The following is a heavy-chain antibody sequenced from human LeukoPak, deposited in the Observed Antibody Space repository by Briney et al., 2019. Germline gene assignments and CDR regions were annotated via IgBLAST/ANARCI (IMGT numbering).Heavy chain of an antibody. Sequence: GGSLRLSCAASGFSFSSHVMHWVRQAPGKGLEWVSGISGSGGDTYYADSVKGRFTISRDNSKNTLNLQMNSLRAEDTAVYYCVRAPDYTSRFHYSDSSDSQVKEAYWGQGTLVTVSS. V-gene: IGHV3-23*01. D-gene: IGHD3-22*01. CDR3: VRAPDYTSRFHYSDSSDSQVKEAY. CDR1: GFSFSSHV. CDR2: ISGSGGDT. J-gene: IGHJ4*02.